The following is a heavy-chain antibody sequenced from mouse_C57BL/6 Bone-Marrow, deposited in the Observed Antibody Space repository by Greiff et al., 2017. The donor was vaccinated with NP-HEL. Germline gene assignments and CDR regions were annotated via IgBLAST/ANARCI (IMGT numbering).Heavy chain of an antibody. Sequence: QVQLQQPGAELVKPGASVKLSCKASGYTFTSYWMHWVKQRPGQGLEWIGMIHPISGSTNYNEKFKSKATLTVDKSSSTAYMHLRRLTSEDSAVYYCARGLLWLRPLDDSSMDYWGQGTSVTVSS. J-gene: IGHJ4*01. CDR3: ARGLLWLRPLDDSSMDY. CDR2: IHPISGST. D-gene: IGHD2-2*01. V-gene: IGHV1-64*01. CDR1: GYTFTSYW.